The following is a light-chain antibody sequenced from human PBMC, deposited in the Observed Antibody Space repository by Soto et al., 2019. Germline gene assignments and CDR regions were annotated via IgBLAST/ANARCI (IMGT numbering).Light chain of an antibody. V-gene: IGKV4-1*01. CDR3: QQYLAIPRT. CDR2: WAS. CDR1: QSVLYSSNNKNC. J-gene: IGKJ1*01. Sequence: DFLLTPTPDSLSVSLGARATINCKSSQSVLYSSNNKNCLSWYQQKPGQPPKLLIYWASTRESGVPDRFSGSGSGTDFTLTISSLQAEDVAVYYCQQYLAIPRTFGHGTKVDIK.